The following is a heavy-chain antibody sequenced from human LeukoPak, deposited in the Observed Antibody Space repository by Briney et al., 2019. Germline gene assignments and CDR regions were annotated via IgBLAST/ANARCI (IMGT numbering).Heavy chain of an antibody. D-gene: IGHD3-3*01. V-gene: IGHV4-38-2*01. J-gene: IGHJ4*02. CDR2: IYHSGST. CDR1: GYSISSGYY. CDR3: ASLDFWSGYDY. Sequence: SETLSLTCAVSGYSISSGYYWGWIRQPPGKGLEWIGIIYHSGSTYYNPSLKSRVTISVDTSKNQFSLKLSSVTAADTAVYYCASLDFWSGYDYWGQGTLVTVSS.